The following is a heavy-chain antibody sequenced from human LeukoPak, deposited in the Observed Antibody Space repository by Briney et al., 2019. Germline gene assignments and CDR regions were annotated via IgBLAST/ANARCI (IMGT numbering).Heavy chain of an antibody. CDR2: INPNSGGT. CDR3: ARDRHYDILTGFCGY. Sequence: GASVKVSCKASGYTFTGYYMHWVRQAPGQGLEWMGWINPNSGGTNYAQKFQGRVTMTRDTSISTAYMELSRLRSDDTAVYYCARDRHYDILTGFCGYWGQGTLVTVSS. CDR1: GYTFTGYY. J-gene: IGHJ4*02. V-gene: IGHV1-2*02. D-gene: IGHD3-9*01.